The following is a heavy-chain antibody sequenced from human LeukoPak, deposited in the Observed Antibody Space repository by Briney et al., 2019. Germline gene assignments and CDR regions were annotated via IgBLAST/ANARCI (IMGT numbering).Heavy chain of an antibody. CDR3: AGHHPRNTVDF. J-gene: IGHJ4*02. Sequence: SETLSLTCTASGGSISGTYYWSWIRHPPGTGLEWFGYIYYTGTTDSNPSLKSRVTISLDTSKNQFSLKLSSVTAADTAVYYCAGHHPRNTVDFWGQGTLVTVSS. CDR1: GGSISGTYY. D-gene: IGHD2-8*02. CDR2: IYYTGTT. V-gene: IGHV4-59*08.